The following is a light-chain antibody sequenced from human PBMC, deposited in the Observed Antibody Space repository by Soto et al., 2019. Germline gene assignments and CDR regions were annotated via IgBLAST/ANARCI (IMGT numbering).Light chain of an antibody. CDR3: QSYDSSQSAL. J-gene: IGLJ3*02. Sequence: QSVLTQPPSVSEAPGQRVTISCTGSSSNIGAGYDVHWYQQLPGTAPKLLIYGNSNRPSGVPDRFSGSKSGTSASLAITGLQAEDEADYYCQSYDSSQSALFGGGTKVTVL. V-gene: IGLV1-40*01. CDR2: GNS. CDR1: SSNIGAGYD.